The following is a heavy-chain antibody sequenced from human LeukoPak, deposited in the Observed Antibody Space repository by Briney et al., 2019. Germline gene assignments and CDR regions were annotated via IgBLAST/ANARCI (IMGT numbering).Heavy chain of an antibody. CDR1: GGSISSYY. V-gene: IGHV4-59*01. D-gene: IGHD3-10*01. CDR2: IYYSGST. J-gene: IGHJ4*02. CDR3: ARGRRGIWFGDA. Sequence: SETLSLTCTVSGGSISSYYWSWIRQPPGKGLEWIGYIYYSGSTNYNPSLKSRVTISVDTSKNQFSLKLSSVTAADSAVYYCARGRRGIWFGDAWGQGTLVTVSS.